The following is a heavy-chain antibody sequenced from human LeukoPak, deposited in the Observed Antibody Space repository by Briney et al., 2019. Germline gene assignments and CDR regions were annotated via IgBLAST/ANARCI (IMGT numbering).Heavy chain of an antibody. D-gene: IGHD3-16*01. Sequence: GGSLRLSCAASEFTFSSFAMSWVRQAPGKGLEWVSYIRGGGAGALYADSVKGRFTISRDNSKSTRYLQMNSLRVEDTAVYYCAKCAESYGNDAFDMWGPGTMVTVSS. J-gene: IGHJ3*02. CDR1: EFTFSSFA. CDR3: AKCAESYGNDAFDM. CDR2: IRGGGAGA. V-gene: IGHV3-23*01.